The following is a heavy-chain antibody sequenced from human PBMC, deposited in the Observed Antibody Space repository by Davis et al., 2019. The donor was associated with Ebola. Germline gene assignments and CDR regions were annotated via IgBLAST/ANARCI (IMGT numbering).Heavy chain of an antibody. CDR3: ARDLGLDFAVVTYFDY. CDR2: IQQDGGDK. V-gene: IGHV3-7*01. D-gene: IGHD3-3*01. J-gene: IGHJ4*01. CDR1: EFIFGNYW. Sequence: GESLKISCVASEFIFGNYWMTWVRQPPGRGLEWVANIQQDGGDKHYLESVKGRFTISRDNTKDLVFLELNSLRVEDTGVYYCARDLGLDFAVVTYFDYWGHGAPVTVSS.